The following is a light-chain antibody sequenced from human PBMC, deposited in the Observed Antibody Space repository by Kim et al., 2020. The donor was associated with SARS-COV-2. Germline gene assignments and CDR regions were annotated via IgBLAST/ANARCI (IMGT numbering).Light chain of an antibody. CDR2: EDN. Sequence: GKRVTISPTPSSGGIASNYVQWYQQRPGSAPPTVIYEDNQSPSGVPDRFSGSIDSSSNSASLTISGLKTEDEADYYCQSYDSSTWVFGGGTQLTVL. CDR3: QSYDSSTWV. CDR1: SGGIASNY. V-gene: IGLV6-57*03. J-gene: IGLJ3*02.